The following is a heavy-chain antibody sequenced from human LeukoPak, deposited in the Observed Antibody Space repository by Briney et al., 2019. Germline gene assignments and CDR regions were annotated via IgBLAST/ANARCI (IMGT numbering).Heavy chain of an antibody. D-gene: IGHD3-3*01. Sequence: SQTLSLTCTVSGGSISSGDYYWSWIRQPPGKGLEWIGEIYHSGSTNYNPSLKSRVTISVDKSKNQFSLNLNSVTAADTAMYYCARDRDLVYWGQGTLVTVSS. CDR3: ARDRDLVY. CDR2: IYHSGST. V-gene: IGHV4-30-4*01. CDR1: GGSISSGDYY. J-gene: IGHJ4*02.